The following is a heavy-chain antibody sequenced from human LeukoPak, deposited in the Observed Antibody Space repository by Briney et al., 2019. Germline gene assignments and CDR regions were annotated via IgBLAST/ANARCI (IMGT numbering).Heavy chain of an antibody. D-gene: IGHD2-21*02. J-gene: IGHJ4*02. Sequence: FIRYLSTTKSYADSVNGLFTIYRENSKNRVCMQMNRLRGEDTGVYYCAGVTVTTFDYWGQGTLVTVSS. V-gene: IGHV3-30*02. CDR3: AGVTVTTFDY. CDR2: IRYLSTTK.